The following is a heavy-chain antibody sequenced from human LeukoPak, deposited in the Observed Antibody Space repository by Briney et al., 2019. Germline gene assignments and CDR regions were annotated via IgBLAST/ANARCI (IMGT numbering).Heavy chain of an antibody. CDR2: IYTSGST. CDR1: GGSISSGSYY. Sequence: PSQTLSLTCTVSGGSISSGSYYWSWIRQPAGKGLEWIGRIYTSGSTNYNPSLKSRVTISVDTSKNQFSLKLSSVTAADTAVYYCARVRAAAAGNQFGAFDIWGQGTMVTVSS. V-gene: IGHV4-61*02. D-gene: IGHD6-13*01. CDR3: ARVRAAAAGNQFGAFDI. J-gene: IGHJ3*02.